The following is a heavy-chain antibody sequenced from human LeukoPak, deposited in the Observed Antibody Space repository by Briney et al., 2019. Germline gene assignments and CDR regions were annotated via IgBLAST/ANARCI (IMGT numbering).Heavy chain of an antibody. CDR3: AKDRGYYGSGSLRGVDY. Sequence: GGSLRLSCAASGFTFNTYGVHWVRQAPGKGLEWVAVISYDGSNKYYADSVKGRFTISRDTSKNTLYLQMNSLRAEDTAVYYCAKDRGYYGSGSLRGVDYWGQGTLVTVSS. CDR1: GFTFNTYG. V-gene: IGHV3-30*18. J-gene: IGHJ4*02. D-gene: IGHD3-10*01. CDR2: ISYDGSNK.